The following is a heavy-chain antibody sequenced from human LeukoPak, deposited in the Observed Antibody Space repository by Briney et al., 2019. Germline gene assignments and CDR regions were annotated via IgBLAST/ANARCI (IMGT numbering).Heavy chain of an antibody. D-gene: IGHD1-14*01. CDR3: VRGTSHPV. V-gene: IGHV3-48*04. CDR2: ILSDSGTTI. Sequence: GGSLRLSCATSGFTFSSYTMNWVRQAPGAGLEWISSILSDSGTTIHYADSVRGRFTISRDNAKNSSFLQMNSLRVEDTAVYYCVRGTSHPVWGQGTTVTVSS. CDR1: GFTFSSYT. J-gene: IGHJ3*01.